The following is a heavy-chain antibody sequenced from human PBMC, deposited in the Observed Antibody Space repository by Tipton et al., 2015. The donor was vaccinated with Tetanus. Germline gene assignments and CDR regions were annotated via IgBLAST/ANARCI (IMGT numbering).Heavy chain of an antibody. CDR2: VSYSGRT. CDR3: ARANYDFPKKGPFDS. D-gene: IGHD3-3*01. CDR1: GGSVRSGSYS. Sequence: TLSLTCTVSGGSVRSGSYSWNWIRQPPGKGLEWLVYVSYSGRTNSNYSLKSRITVSQETSKNQFSLRLTSVTAADTAVYYCARANYDFPKKGPFDSWGQGTRVTVSS. J-gene: IGHJ4*02. V-gene: IGHV4-61*01.